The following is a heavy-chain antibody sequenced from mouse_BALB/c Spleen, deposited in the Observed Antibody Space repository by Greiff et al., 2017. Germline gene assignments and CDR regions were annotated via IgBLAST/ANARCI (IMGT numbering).Heavy chain of an antibody. V-gene: IGHV5-12-1*01. CDR3: ARDGKWAY. D-gene: IGHD2-1*01. Sequence: EVKLMESGGGLVKPGGSLKLSCAASGFAFSSYDMSWVRQTPEKRLEWVAYISSGGGSTYYPDTVKGRFTISRDNAKNTLYLQMSSLKSEDTAMYYCARDGKWAYWGQGTLVTVSA. CDR2: ISSGGGST. CDR1: GFAFSSYD. J-gene: IGHJ3*01.